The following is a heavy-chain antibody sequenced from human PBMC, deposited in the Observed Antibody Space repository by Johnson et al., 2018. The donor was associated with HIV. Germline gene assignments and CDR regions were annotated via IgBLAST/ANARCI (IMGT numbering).Heavy chain of an antibody. Sequence: VQLVESGGGLVQPGGSLRLSCAASGFTFSSYDMHWVRQATGKGLEWVSAIGTAGDTYYPGSVKGRFTISRENAKNSLYLQMNSLRAGDTAVYYCARGARDDSSGSFAVDIWGQGTMVTVSS. CDR1: GFTFSSYD. V-gene: IGHV3-13*01. J-gene: IGHJ3*02. CDR2: IGTAGDT. D-gene: IGHD3-22*01. CDR3: ARGARDDSSGSFAVDI.